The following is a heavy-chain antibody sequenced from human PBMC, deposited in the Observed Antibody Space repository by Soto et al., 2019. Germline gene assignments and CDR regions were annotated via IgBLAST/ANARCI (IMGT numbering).Heavy chain of an antibody. CDR1: GYTFTSYG. J-gene: IGHJ4*02. D-gene: IGHD4-17*01. Sequence: QVQLVQSGAEEKKPGASVEVSCKASGYTFTSYGSSWVRQAPGQGLECMGWISAYNGNTNYAQKLQGRVTMTTDTSTSTAYMELRSLRSDDTAVYYCAREVLRYGDYPTYTDYWGQGTLVTVSS. CDR2: ISAYNGNT. CDR3: AREVLRYGDYPTYTDY. V-gene: IGHV1-18*01.